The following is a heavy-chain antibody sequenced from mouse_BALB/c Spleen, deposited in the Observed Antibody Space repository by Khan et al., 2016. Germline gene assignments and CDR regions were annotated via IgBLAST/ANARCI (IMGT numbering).Heavy chain of an antibody. Sequence: QVQLKQSGPELVRPGVSVKISCKGSGYTFTDYAMHWVKQSHAKSLEWIGVISTYSGNTNYNQKFKGKATMTVDKSSSTAYMELGRLTLEDYAIYYCARGGYGYDGWFAYWGQGTLVTVSA. CDR3: ARGGYGYDGWFAY. CDR1: GYTFTDYA. V-gene: IGHV1S137*01. J-gene: IGHJ3*01. CDR2: ISTYSGNT. D-gene: IGHD2-2*01.